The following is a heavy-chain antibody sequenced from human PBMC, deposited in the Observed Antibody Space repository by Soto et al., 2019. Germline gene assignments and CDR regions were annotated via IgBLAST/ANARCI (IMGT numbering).Heavy chain of an antibody. Sequence: EVQLVESGGGLVQPGGSLRLSCPASGFTFSSYSMNWVRQAPGKGLEWVSYISSSSSTIYYADSVKGRFTISRDNAKNSLYLQMNSLRAEDTAVYYCASSPYGDYYYYYYMDVWGKGTTVTVSS. D-gene: IGHD4-17*01. CDR2: ISSSSSTI. CDR3: ASSPYGDYYYYYYMDV. V-gene: IGHV3-48*01. J-gene: IGHJ6*03. CDR1: GFTFSSYS.